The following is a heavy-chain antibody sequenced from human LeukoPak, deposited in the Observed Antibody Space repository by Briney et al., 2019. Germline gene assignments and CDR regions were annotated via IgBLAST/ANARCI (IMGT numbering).Heavy chain of an antibody. D-gene: IGHD6-19*01. CDR3: ARGIAVVNDY. V-gene: IGHV4-39*07. J-gene: IGHJ4*02. CDR2: INHSGST. CDR1: GGSISSGGYY. Sequence: SETLSLTCTVSGGSISSGGYYWSWIRQPPGKGLEWIGEINHSGSTNYNPSLKSRVTISVDTSKNQFSLKLSSVTAADTAVYYCARGIAVVNDYWGQGTLVTVSS.